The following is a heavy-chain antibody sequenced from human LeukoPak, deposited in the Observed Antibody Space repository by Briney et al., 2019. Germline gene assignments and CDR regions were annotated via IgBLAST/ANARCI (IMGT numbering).Heavy chain of an antibody. D-gene: IGHD4-17*01. CDR1: GFTFSSYA. V-gene: IGHV3-21*01. CDR2: ISSSSSYI. J-gene: IGHJ4*02. CDR3: AKYGAYNAGYFDY. Sequence: PGGSLRLSCAASGFTFSSYAMSWVRQAPGKGLEWVSSISSSSSYIYYADSVKGRFTISRDNAKNSLYLQMNSLRAEDTAVYYCAKYGAYNAGYFDYWGQGTLVTVSS.